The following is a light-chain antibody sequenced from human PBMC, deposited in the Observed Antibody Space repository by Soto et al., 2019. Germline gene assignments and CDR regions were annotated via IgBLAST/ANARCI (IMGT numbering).Light chain of an antibody. CDR1: TSDVGGYNY. Sequence: QSVLTQPASVSGSPGQSITISCTGTTSDVGGYNYVSWYQHHPGKAPKLLIYEVSNRPSGISTRFSASKSGNTASLTISGLQAEDEADYYCSSYTSNTAWVFGAGTKVTVL. CDR2: EVS. CDR3: SSYTSNTAWV. V-gene: IGLV2-14*01. J-gene: IGLJ3*02.